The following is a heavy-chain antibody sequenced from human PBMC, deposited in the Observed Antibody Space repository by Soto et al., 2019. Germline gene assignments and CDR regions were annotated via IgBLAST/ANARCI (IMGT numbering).Heavy chain of an antibody. CDR1: GYTFTSYG. D-gene: IGHD3-10*01. V-gene: IGHV1-18*01. Sequence: GASVKVSCKASGYTFTSYGISWVRQAPGQGLEWMGWISAYNGNTNYAQKLQGRVTMTTDTSTSTAYMELRSLRSDDTAVYYCARVPITMVRGVMVHWFDPWGQGTLVTVSS. CDR2: ISAYNGNT. CDR3: ARVPITMVRGVMVHWFDP. J-gene: IGHJ5*02.